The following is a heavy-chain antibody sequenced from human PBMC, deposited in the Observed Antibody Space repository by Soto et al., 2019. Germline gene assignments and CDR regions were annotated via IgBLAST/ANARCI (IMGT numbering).Heavy chain of an antibody. Sequence: GGSLRLSCAASGFTFTTNAMSWVRQAPGKGLDWVSLITSSGVTTHYADSVKGRFTISRDNSKNTLYLQMNSLRAEDTAIYYCAKRTPFYFDYWGQGILVTVSS. CDR3: AKRTPFYFDY. CDR2: ITSSGVTT. V-gene: IGHV3-23*01. J-gene: IGHJ4*02. CDR1: GFTFTTNA.